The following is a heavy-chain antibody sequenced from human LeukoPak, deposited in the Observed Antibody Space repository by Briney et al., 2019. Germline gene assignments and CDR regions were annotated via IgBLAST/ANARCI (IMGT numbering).Heavy chain of an antibody. D-gene: IGHD3-3*01. CDR1: GYTFTSYY. V-gene: IGHV1-46*01. Sequence: GASVKVSCKASGYTFTSYYMHWVRQAPGQGLEWMGIINPSGGSTSYAQKFQGRVTMTRDTSTSTVYMELSSLRSEDTAVYYCASLYYDFWSGYSGPAFDIWGQGTMVTVSS. CDR2: INPSGGST. CDR3: ASLYYDFWSGYSGPAFDI. J-gene: IGHJ3*02.